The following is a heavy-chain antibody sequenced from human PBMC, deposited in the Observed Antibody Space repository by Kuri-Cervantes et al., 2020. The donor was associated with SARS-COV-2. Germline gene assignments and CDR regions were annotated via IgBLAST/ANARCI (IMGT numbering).Heavy chain of an antibody. CDR1: GFTFSSYD. D-gene: IGHD3-3*01. V-gene: IGHV3-13*01. J-gene: IGHJ6*02. Sequence: GESLKISCAASGFTFSSYDMDWVRQATGKGLEWVSAIGTAGDTYYPGSVKGRFTISRENAKNTLYLQMNSLRAGDTAVYYCARALGGPRFGGMDVWGQGTTVTVSS. CDR3: ARALGGPRFGGMDV. CDR2: IGTAGDT.